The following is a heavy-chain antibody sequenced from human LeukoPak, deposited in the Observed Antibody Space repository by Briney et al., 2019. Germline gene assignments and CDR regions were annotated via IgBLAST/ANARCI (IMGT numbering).Heavy chain of an antibody. J-gene: IGHJ6*03. D-gene: IGHD1-1*01. V-gene: IGHV4-4*02. CDR3: ASHSSNSPEDYYYYYMDV. CDR2: IYHSGST. CDR1: GGSISSSNW. Sequence: SETLSLTCAVSGGSISSSNWWSWVRQPPGKGLEWIGEIYHSGSTNYNPSLKSRVTISVDTSKNQFSLKLSSVTAADTAVYYCASHSSNSPEDYYYYYMDVWGKGTTVTVSS.